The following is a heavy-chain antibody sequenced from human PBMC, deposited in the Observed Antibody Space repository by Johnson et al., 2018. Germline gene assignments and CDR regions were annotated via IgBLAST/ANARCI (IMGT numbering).Heavy chain of an antibody. CDR2: IYSGGST. CDR3: ERAAMIVVTRQAFDI. Sequence: VQLVESGGGLVQPGGSLRLSCAASGFTVSSNYMSWVRQAPGKGLEWVSVIYSGGSTYYADSVKGRFTISRDNSKNTLYLQMNSLRAEDTGEYYCERAAMIVVTRQAFDIWGQGTMVTVAS. J-gene: IGHJ3*02. D-gene: IGHD3-22*01. V-gene: IGHV3-66*02. CDR1: GFTVSSNY.